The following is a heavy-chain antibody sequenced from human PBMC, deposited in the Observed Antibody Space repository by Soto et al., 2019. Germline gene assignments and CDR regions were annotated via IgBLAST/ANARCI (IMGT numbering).Heavy chain of an antibody. D-gene: IGHD3-22*01. CDR3: ARDRAVGYDSSGLFDY. V-gene: IGHV3-30-3*01. CDR2: ISFDGSNK. Sequence: GGSLRLSCAASGFTFSSYAMHWVRQAPGKGLEWVAVISFDGSNKYYADSVKGRFTICRDNYKNTLYLQMNSMRAEDTAVYYCARDRAVGYDSSGLFDYWGQGTLVTVSS. J-gene: IGHJ4*02. CDR1: GFTFSSYA.